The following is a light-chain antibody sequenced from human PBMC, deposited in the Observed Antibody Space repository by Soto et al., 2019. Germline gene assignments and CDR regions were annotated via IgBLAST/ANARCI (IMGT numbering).Light chain of an antibody. CDR1: SSDVGGYNY. CDR2: QVT. V-gene: IGLV2-14*01. CDR3: SSYTTRSTYV. J-gene: IGLJ1*01. Sequence: QSALTQPASVSGSPGQSITISCTGTSSDVGGYNYVSWYQHHPGKVPKLMIFQVTKRPSGVSDRFYGSKSGNTASLTISGLQAEDEGDYFCSSYTTRSTYVLGTGTKVTVL.